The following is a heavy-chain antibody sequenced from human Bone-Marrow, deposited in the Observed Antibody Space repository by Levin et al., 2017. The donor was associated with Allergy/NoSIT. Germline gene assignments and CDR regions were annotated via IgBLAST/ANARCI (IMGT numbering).Heavy chain of an antibody. J-gene: IGHJ6*02. Sequence: GGSLRLSCAASGFTFSSYWMHWVRQAPGKGLVWVSRINSDGSSTSYADSVKGRFTISRDNAKNTLYLQMNSLRAEDTAVYYCARGGFGDCSGGSCYFYYYYYGMDVWGQGTTVTVSS. CDR3: ARGGFGDCSGGSCYFYYYYYGMDV. D-gene: IGHD2-15*01. V-gene: IGHV3-74*01. CDR2: INSDGSST. CDR1: GFTFSSYW.